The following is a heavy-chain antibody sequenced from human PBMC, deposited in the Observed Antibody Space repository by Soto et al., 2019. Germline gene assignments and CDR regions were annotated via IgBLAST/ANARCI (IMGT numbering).Heavy chain of an antibody. D-gene: IGHD4-17*01. J-gene: IGHJ6*02. CDR2: ISYDGSNK. V-gene: IGHV3-30*18. CDR1: GFTFSSYG. CDR3: AKLYGDYNYYYYGMDV. Sequence: PGGSLRLSCAASGFTFSSYGMHWVRQAPGKGLEWVAVISYDGSNKYYADSVKGRFTISRDNSKNTLYLQMNSLRAEDTAVYYCAKLYGDYNYYYYGMDVWGQGTTVTVSS.